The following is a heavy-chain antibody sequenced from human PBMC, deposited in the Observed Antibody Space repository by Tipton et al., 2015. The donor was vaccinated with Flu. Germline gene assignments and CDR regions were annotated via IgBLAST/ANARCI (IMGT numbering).Heavy chain of an antibody. Sequence: SLRLSCAASGFTLRNYWMAWVRQAPGKGLEWVANINYDGSTIYYVDSVKGRFTISRDNAKNSPYLQMNNLRAEDTAMYYCTRRLVEDWGQGTQVTVSS. CDR3: TRRLVED. CDR1: GFTLRNYW. V-gene: IGHV3-7*01. CDR2: INYDGSTI. J-gene: IGHJ4*02.